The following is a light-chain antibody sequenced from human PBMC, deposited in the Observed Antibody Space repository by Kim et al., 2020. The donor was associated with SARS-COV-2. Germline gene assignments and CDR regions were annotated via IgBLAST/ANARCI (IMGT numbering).Light chain of an antibody. CDR1: SSNIGAGYD. J-gene: IGLJ1*01. CDR3: QSYDNSLSGYV. V-gene: IGLV1-40*01. CDR2: GST. Sequence: QRVTISCPGSSSNIGAGYDVLWYQQFPGTAPNLLIYGSTSRPSGVPDRFSGSKSGTSASLAITGLQAEDEADYFCQSYDNSLSGYVFATGTKVTVL.